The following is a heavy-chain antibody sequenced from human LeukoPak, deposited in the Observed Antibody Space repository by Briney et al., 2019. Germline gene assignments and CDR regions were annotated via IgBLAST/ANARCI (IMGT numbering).Heavy chain of an antibody. D-gene: IGHD1-26*01. CDR1: GGSISSSIYY. J-gene: IGHJ4*02. CDR2: IYYSGSA. CDR3: ARLSGSYYSDFDY. Sequence: SETLSLTCTVSGGSISSSIYYWGWIRQPPGKGLEWIGSIYYSGSAYYNPSLKGRVTISVDTSKNQFSLKLSSVTAADTAVYYCARLSGSYYSDFDYWGQGTLVTVSS. V-gene: IGHV4-39*01.